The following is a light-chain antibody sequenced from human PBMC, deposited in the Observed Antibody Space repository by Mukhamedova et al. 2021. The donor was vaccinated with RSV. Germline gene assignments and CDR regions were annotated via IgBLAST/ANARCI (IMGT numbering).Light chain of an antibody. Sequence: NYLNWYQQKPGKAPKLLIYDAFNLERGVPSRFSGSGSRADYTLTINRLQPEDIATYYCQQYDKVPLTFGGGTKVEIK. J-gene: IGKJ4*01. CDR2: DAF. CDR1: NY. CDR3: QQYDKVPLT. V-gene: IGKV1-33*01.